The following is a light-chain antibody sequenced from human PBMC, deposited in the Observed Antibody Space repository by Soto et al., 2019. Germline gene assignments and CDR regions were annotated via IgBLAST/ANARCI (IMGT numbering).Light chain of an antibody. CDR2: ATS. V-gene: IGKV1-39*01. CDR3: QQSYSIPLT. J-gene: IGKJ4*01. CDR1: QSISSY. Sequence: DIQMTQSPSSLSASVGDTVTITCRASQSISSYLNWYQHKPGKAPRLLIYATSSSQSGVPSRFSGSGSGTDFTLTISSLQPEDFATYYCQQSYSIPLTFGGGTKVEIK.